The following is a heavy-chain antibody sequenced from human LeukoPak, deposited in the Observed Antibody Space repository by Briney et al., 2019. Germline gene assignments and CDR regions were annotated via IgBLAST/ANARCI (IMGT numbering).Heavy chain of an antibody. Sequence: ASVKVSCKASGYTFTSYHMHWVRQAPGQGLEWMGKINPSGGYTTYAQKFQGRVTMTRDTSTSTVSMELSSLRSEDTAVYFCARQEDSSGYYHYYWGQGTLVTVSS. D-gene: IGHD3-22*01. CDR2: INPSGGYT. J-gene: IGHJ4*02. V-gene: IGHV1-46*01. CDR3: ARQEDSSGYYHYY. CDR1: GYTFTSYH.